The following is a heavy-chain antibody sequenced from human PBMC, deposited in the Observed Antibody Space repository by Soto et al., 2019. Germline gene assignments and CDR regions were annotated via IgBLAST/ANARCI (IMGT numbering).Heavy chain of an antibody. CDR1: VFTVSDS. Sequence: GGCXRLSCSFGVFTVSDSMSLVRQAPGKGLECVSFIHSDGSTHYTDSVRGRFTISRDNSKNTLYLQMDRLRVDDTAVYFCARDARGHFEYRGQGPLVNVYS. D-gene: IGHD5-12*01. CDR2: IHSDGST. J-gene: IGHJ4*02. V-gene: IGHV3-53*01. CDR3: ARDARGHFEY.